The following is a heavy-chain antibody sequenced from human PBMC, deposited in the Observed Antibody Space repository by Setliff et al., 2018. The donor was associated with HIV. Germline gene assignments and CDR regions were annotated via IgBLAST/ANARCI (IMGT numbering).Heavy chain of an antibody. Sequence: GGSLRLSCAASGFTFSSYSMNWVRQAPGKGLEWVSGVTYDGRRTFYTDAVKGRFTISRDNSNNTLYLQVSSLRPEDTAVYYCASARIPTGGTSTSLDFWGQGALVTVSS. CDR3: ASARIPTGGTSTSLDF. D-gene: IGHD1-1*01. CDR1: GFTFSSYS. J-gene: IGHJ4*02. CDR2: VTYDGRRT. V-gene: IGHV3-30*05.